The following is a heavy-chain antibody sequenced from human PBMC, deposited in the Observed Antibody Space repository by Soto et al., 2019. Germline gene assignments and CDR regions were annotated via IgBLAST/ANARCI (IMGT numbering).Heavy chain of an antibody. J-gene: IGHJ4*02. CDR1: GGSFSGYY. CDR2: ITDGGST. Sequence: SETLSLTCAFYGGSFSGYYWSWIRQPPGKGLEWIGEITDGGSTNYNSSLKSRLTISVDTSNNQFSLKLSPATAADTAVYYCARDGYNYGSFDYWGQGTLVTVS. CDR3: ARDGYNYGSFDY. D-gene: IGHD5-18*01. V-gene: IGHV4-34*01.